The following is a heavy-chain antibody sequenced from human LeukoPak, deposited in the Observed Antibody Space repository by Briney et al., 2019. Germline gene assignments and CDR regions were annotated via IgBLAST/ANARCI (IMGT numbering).Heavy chain of an antibody. CDR2: INPNSGGT. CDR1: GYTFTRYY. Sequence: ASVKVSCKASGYTFTRYYMHWVRQAPGQGLEWMGWINPNSGGTNYAQKFQGRVTMIRDTSISTAYMELSRLRSDDTAVYYCARGISSSGWYSDAFDIWGQGTMVTVSS. J-gene: IGHJ3*02. D-gene: IGHD6-19*01. V-gene: IGHV1-2*02. CDR3: ARGISSSGWYSDAFDI.